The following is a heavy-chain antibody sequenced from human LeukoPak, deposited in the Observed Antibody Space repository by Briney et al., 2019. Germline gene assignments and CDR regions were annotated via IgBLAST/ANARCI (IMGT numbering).Heavy chain of an antibody. Sequence: ASVKVSCKASGYTFTTYGISWVRQAPGRGLEWMGWISTYNGNTNYAQKLQGRVTMTTDTSTSTAYMELRSLRSDDTAVYYCARDLAGYSSGWYFEWGQGTLVTVSS. V-gene: IGHV1-18*01. CDR1: GYTFTTYG. D-gene: IGHD6-19*01. CDR3: ARDLAGYSSGWYFE. J-gene: IGHJ4*02. CDR2: ISTYNGNT.